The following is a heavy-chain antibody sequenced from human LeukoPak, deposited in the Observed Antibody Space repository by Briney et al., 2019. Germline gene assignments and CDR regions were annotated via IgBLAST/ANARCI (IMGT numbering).Heavy chain of an antibody. J-gene: IGHJ4*02. CDR3: ARDAQRGFDYSNSLQY. CDR2: IWSDGTNQ. CDR1: GFTFSSYG. D-gene: IGHD4-11*01. Sequence: GGSLRLSCAASGFTFSSYGMHWVRQAPGKGLEWVAVIWSDGTNQYYADSVKGRFTISRDDSQKTVYLEMNSLRTEDTAMYYCARDAQRGFDYSNSLQYWGQGTLVTVSS. V-gene: IGHV3-33*01.